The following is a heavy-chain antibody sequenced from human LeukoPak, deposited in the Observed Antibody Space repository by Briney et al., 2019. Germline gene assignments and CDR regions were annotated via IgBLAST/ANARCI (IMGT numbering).Heavy chain of an antibody. CDR2: ISGSGGDT. CDR3: AKTTAGYSSGRYPGWPVNY. V-gene: IGHV3-23*01. D-gene: IGHD6-19*01. CDR1: GFIFRSYA. Sequence: QPGGSLRLSCAASGFIFRSYAIYWVRQAPGKGLEWVSGISGSGGDTYFADSVKDRFTISRDNSKNTVFLQMDRLRAEDTAVYYCAKTTAGYSSGRYPGWPVNYWGQGTLVTVSS. J-gene: IGHJ4*02.